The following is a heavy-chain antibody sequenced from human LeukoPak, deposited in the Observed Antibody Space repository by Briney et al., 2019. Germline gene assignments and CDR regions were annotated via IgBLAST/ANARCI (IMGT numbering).Heavy chain of an antibody. J-gene: IGHJ2*01. CDR3: ARDNGRGYYFYWYFDL. CDR2: IYHSGST. CDR1: GYSISSGYY. Sequence: PSETLSLTCTVSGYSISSGYYWGWMQQPPGKGLEWIGTIYHSGSTYYNPSLKSRVTISVDTSKNQFSLKLSSVTAADTAVYYCARDNGRGYYFYWYFDLWGRGTLVTVSS. V-gene: IGHV4-38-2*02. D-gene: IGHD3-22*01.